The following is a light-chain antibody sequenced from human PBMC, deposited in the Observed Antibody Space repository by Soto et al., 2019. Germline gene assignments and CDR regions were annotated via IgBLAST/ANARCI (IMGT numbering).Light chain of an antibody. CDR1: QTVSSSY. V-gene: IGKV3-20*01. CDR2: RAS. CDR3: QQYGSSPLT. Sequence: EIMLSLSLATLSLYLGERATLSCRASQTVSSSYLAWYQQKPGQAPKVLIYRASSRATGIPDRFSGSGSGTDFTLTISRLEPEDFAVYYCQQYGSSPLTFGGRSMADVK. J-gene: IGKJ4*01.